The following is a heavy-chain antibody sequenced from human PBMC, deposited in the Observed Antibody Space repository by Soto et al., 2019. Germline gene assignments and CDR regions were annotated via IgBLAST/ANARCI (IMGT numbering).Heavy chain of an antibody. CDR3: ARRDSGYIHGPPHYYYGLDV. CDR2: VDYSGST. V-gene: IGHV4-31*01. CDR1: GGYISSGGYY. D-gene: IGHD5-18*01. Sequence: QVQLQESGPGLVKPSQTLSLTCSDSGGYISSGGYYWCWIRQLPGRGLEWIGYVDYSGSTNYNPSLKSQITISVDTSKNQFSLRLTSVTAADTAVYYCARRDSGYIHGPPHYYYGLDVWGQGTTVTVSS. J-gene: IGHJ6*02.